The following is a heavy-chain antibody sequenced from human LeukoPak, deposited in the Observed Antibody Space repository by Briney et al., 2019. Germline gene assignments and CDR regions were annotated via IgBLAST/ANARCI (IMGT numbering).Heavy chain of an antibody. V-gene: IGHV3-30*18. Sequence: GGSLRLSCAASGFTFSGYGMHWVRQAPGKGLEWVAVISYDGTKKFHADSVKGRFTISRDNSKSTLYLQMNSLRAEDTAVYSCAKVDGYTDPRNGMDVWGQGTTVTVSS. CDR3: AKVDGYTDPRNGMDV. CDR2: ISYDGTKK. CDR1: GFTFSGYG. J-gene: IGHJ6*02. D-gene: IGHD5-24*01.